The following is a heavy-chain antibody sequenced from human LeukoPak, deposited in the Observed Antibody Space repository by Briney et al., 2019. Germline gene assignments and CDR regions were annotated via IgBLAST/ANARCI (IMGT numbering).Heavy chain of an antibody. J-gene: IGHJ4*02. CDR3: ARLVMVRGVPGPPFDY. D-gene: IGHD3-10*01. Sequence: NSSETLSLTCTVSGGSVSSYYWGWIRQPPGKGLEWIGSIYYSGSTYYNPSLKSRVTISVDTSKNQFSLKLSSVTAADTAVYYCARLVMVRGVPGPPFDYWGQGTLVTVSS. CDR2: IYYSGST. V-gene: IGHV4-39*01. CDR1: GGSVSSYY.